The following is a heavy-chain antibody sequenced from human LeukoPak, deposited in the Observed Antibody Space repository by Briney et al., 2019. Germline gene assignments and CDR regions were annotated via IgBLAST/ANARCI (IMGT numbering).Heavy chain of an antibody. D-gene: IGHD1-1*01. CDR1: GFTFGDYA. J-gene: IGHJ4*02. V-gene: IGHV3-49*04. CDR3: TRHNPYYFDY. Sequence: GGPLRLSCTASGFTFGDYAMSWVRQAPGKGLEWVGFIRSKAYGGTTEYAASVKGRFTISRDDSKSIAYLQMNSLKPEDTAVYYCTRHNPYYFDYWGQGTLVTVSS. CDR2: IRSKAYGGTT.